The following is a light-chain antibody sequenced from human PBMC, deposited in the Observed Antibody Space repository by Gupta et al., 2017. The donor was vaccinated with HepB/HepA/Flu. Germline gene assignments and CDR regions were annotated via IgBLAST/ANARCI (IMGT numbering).Light chain of an antibody. J-gene: IGKJ4*01. CDR1: QSVLYSSNNKNY. Sequence: DIVMTQSPDSLAVSLGDRATINCKSSQSVLYSSNNKNYVAWYQQKPGQPPKLLIYWASTRESGVPDRFSGSGSWTDFTLTISSLQAEDVAVYYCQQYYSTPFVGGGTKVEIK. CDR2: WAS. CDR3: QQYYSTPF. V-gene: IGKV4-1*01.